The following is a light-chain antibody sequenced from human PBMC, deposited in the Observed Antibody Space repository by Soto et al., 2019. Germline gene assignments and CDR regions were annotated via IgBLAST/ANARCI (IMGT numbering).Light chain of an antibody. Sequence: QSALTQPASVSGSPGQSITISCTGTSSDVGGYNYVSWYQHHPGKAPKLIIYEVTNQPSGVSNRFSGSKSGNTASLTISGLQAEDDSDYYCISYTSGTSPYVFGTGTKLTVL. CDR3: ISYTSGTSPYV. CDR2: EVT. CDR1: SSDVGGYNY. V-gene: IGLV2-14*01. J-gene: IGLJ1*01.